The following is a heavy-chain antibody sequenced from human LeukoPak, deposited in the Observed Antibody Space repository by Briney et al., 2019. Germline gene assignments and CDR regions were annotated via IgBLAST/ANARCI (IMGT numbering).Heavy chain of an antibody. CDR1: GYSIRSGFY. Sequence: SETLSLTCTVSGYSIRSGFYWGWIRQPPGKGLEWIGNIYHSGITYYTPSLKSRVTISVDTSKNQFYLKLSSVTAADTAVYYCARAVGSFDWLPLFGFWGQGALVTVSS. V-gene: IGHV4-38-2*02. CDR2: IYHSGIT. CDR3: ARAVGSFDWLPLFGF. J-gene: IGHJ4*02. D-gene: IGHD3-9*01.